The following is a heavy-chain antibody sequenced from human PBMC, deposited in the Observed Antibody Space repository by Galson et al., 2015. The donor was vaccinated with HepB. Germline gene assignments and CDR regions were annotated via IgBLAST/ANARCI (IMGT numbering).Heavy chain of an antibody. CDR1: GGTFSSYT. CDR3: ASGHYYDSSGYVLSMRGRYYNYGMDV. V-gene: IGHV1-69*02. CDR2: IIPILGIA. D-gene: IGHD3-22*01. Sequence: SVKVSCKASGGTFSSYTISWVRQAPGQGLEWMGRIIPILGIANYAQKFQGRVTITADESTSTAYMELSSLRSEDTAVYYCASGHYYDSSGYVLSMRGRYYNYGMDVWGQGTTVAVSS. J-gene: IGHJ6*02.